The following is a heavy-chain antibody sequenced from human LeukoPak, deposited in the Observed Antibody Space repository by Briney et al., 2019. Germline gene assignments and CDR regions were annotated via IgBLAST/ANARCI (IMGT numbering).Heavy chain of an antibody. CDR3: ARVGYSSSIDY. D-gene: IGHD6-6*01. CDR1: GVSISSSNYY. J-gene: IGHJ4*02. Sequence: SETLSLTCTVSGVSISSSNYYWGWIRQPPGKGLECIGSIFYSGRTYYNPSLKSRATISVDTSMNQFSLKLSSVTAADTAVYYCARVGYSSSIDYWGQGTPVTVSS. V-gene: IGHV4-39*07. CDR2: IFYSGRT.